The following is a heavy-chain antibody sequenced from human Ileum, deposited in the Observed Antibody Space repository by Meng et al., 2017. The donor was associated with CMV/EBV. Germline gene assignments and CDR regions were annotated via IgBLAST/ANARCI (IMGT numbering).Heavy chain of an antibody. J-gene: IGHJ4*02. V-gene: IGHV3-23*01. D-gene: IGHD2-21*02. CDR3: AKGSDSSRPYYFDY. CDR1: GFTFRNYV. CDR2: IPDSGRDT. Sequence: GEALKISCAAAGFTFRNYVMSWVRPAPGRGLEWVSAIPDSGRDTYHADSVKGRFTISRDNSKNTLSLQMNSLRVEDTAVYYCAKGSDSSRPYYFDYWGQGTLVTVSS.